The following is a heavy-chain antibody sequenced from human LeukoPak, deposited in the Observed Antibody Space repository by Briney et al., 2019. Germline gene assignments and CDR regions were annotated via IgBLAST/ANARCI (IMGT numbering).Heavy chain of an antibody. CDR3: ARSPRAMAIFDY. Sequence: SVKVSCKASGGTFSSYAISWVRQAPGQGLEWMGGIIPIFGTANYAQKFQGRVTITADESTSTAYMEPSSLRSEDTAVYYCARSPRAMAIFDYWGQGTLVTVSS. J-gene: IGHJ4*02. V-gene: IGHV1-69*13. CDR2: IIPIFGTA. D-gene: IGHD5-18*01. CDR1: GGTFSSYA.